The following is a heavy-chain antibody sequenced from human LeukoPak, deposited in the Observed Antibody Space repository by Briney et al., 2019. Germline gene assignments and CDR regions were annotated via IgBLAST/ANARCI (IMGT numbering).Heavy chain of an antibody. J-gene: IGHJ4*02. Sequence: SETLSLTCAVYGGSFSGYYWSWIRQPPGKGLEWIGEINHSGSTNYNPSLKSRVTISVDTSKNQFSLKLSSVTAADTAVYYCARVRGYDYVWGNPLMKYYFDYWGQGTLVTVSS. V-gene: IGHV4-34*01. CDR3: ARVRGYDYVWGNPLMKYYFDY. CDR1: GGSFSGYY. D-gene: IGHD3-16*01. CDR2: INHSGST.